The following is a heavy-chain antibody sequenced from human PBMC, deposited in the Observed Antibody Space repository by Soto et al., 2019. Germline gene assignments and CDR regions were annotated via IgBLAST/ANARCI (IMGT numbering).Heavy chain of an antibody. Sequence: GGSLRLSCAASGFTFSSYAMSWVRQAPGKGLEWVSAISGSGGSTYYADSVKGRFTISRDNSKNTLYLQMNSLRAEDRAVYSCAKSQPINCGGDCRYFQHWGQGTLVTVSS. CDR3: AKSQPINCGGDCRYFQH. CDR2: ISGSGGST. CDR1: GFTFSSYA. V-gene: IGHV3-23*01. J-gene: IGHJ1*01. D-gene: IGHD2-21*02.